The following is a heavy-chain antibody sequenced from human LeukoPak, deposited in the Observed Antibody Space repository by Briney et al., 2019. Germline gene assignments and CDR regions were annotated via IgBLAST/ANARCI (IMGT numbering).Heavy chain of an antibody. D-gene: IGHD3-9*01. V-gene: IGHV4-39*07. CDR1: GGSISSYSYY. Sequence: SETLSLTCTVSGGSISSYSYYWGWIRQPPGKGLEWIGSMYHNGSTYYNPSLKSRVTISVDTSKNQFSLKLSSVTAADTAVYYCARARGVTGYYNYYYYYYMDVWGKGTTVTISS. CDR2: MYHNGST. CDR3: ARARGVTGYYNYYYYYYMDV. J-gene: IGHJ6*03.